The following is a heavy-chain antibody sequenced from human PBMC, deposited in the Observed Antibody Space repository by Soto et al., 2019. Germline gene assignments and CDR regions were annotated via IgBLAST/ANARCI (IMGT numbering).Heavy chain of an antibody. CDR2: ISSSGSTI. CDR1: GFTFSDYY. V-gene: IGHV3-11*01. CDR3: ARERAKTTPSAFDI. Sequence: GGSLRLSCAASGFTFSDYYMSWIRQAPGKGLEWVSYISSSGSTIYYADSVKGRFTISRDNAKNSLYLQMNSLRAEDTAVYYCARERAKTTPSAFDIWGQGTMVTVSS. D-gene: IGHD1-7*01. J-gene: IGHJ3*02.